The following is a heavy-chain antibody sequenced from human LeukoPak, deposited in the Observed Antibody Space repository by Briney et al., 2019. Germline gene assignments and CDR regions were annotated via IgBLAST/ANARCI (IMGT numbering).Heavy chain of an antibody. J-gene: IGHJ4*02. Sequence: PSETLSLTCTVSGGSIKSGRYYWGWIRQSPSKGLECIGSVYYSGSTYYNPSLKSRVTLSAGTSRNQISMKLRSVTAADTAVYYCARLWSGYRPPDYWGQGTLVTVSS. V-gene: IGHV4-39*01. D-gene: IGHD3-3*01. CDR3: ARLWSGYRPPDY. CDR2: VYYSGST. CDR1: GGSIKSGRYY.